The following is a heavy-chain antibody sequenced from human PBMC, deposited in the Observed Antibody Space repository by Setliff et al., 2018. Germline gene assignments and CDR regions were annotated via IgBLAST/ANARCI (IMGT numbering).Heavy chain of an antibody. Sequence: SVKVSCKASGGTFSSYAISWVRQAPGQGLEWMGRIIPIFGTANYAQKFQGRVTITADKSTSTAYMELSSLRSEDTAVYYCARDPWQWLTTFTSAEYFQHWGQGAQVTVSS. D-gene: IGHD6-19*01. V-gene: IGHV1-69*06. CDR3: ARDPWQWLTTFTSAEYFQH. CDR1: GGTFSSYA. J-gene: IGHJ1*01. CDR2: IIPIFGTA.